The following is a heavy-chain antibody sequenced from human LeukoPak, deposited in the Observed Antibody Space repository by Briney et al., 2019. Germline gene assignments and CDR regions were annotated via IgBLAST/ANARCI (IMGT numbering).Heavy chain of an antibody. Sequence: PGESLKISCAASGFTFDDYAMHWVRQAPGKGLEWVSGISWNSGSIGYADSVKGRFTISRDNAKNSLYLQMNSLRAEDTALYYCAKMSFLGYCSSTSCYEGFKYFDLWGRGTLVTVSS. CDR2: ISWNSGSI. J-gene: IGHJ2*01. V-gene: IGHV3-9*01. CDR1: GFTFDDYA. D-gene: IGHD2-2*01. CDR3: AKMSFLGYCSSTSCYEGFKYFDL.